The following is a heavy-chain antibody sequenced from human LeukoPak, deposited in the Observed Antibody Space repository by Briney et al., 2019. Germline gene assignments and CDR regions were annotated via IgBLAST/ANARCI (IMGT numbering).Heavy chain of an antibody. J-gene: IGHJ6*02. Sequence: GGSLRLSYAASGFTVSSNYMSWVRQAPGKGLEWVSVIFSGGSTYYADSVKGRFTISRDNSKNTLYLQMNSLRAEDTAVYYCARAPGYCSGGTCYGDYYYGMDVWGQGTTVTVSS. D-gene: IGHD2-15*01. CDR3: ARAPGYCSGGTCYGDYYYGMDV. CDR2: IFSGGST. CDR1: GFTVSSNY. V-gene: IGHV3-66*01.